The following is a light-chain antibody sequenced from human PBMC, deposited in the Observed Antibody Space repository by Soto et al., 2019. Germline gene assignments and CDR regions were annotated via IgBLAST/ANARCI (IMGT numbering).Light chain of an antibody. Sequence: DIQLTQSPSFLSPSIGESVTITCRARQVISTSLAWYQVKPGKAPKLLIYAASTLESGVHSRFSATLSGTEFSLTITNLQPADFATYYYQQLFDSPLTFGQGTRLEIK. CDR3: QQLFDSPLT. CDR2: AAS. CDR1: QVISTS. J-gene: IGKJ5*01. V-gene: IGKV1-9*01.